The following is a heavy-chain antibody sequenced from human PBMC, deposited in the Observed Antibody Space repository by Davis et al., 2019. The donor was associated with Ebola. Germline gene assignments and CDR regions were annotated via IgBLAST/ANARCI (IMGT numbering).Heavy chain of an antibody. D-gene: IGHD3-3*01. Sequence: GESLKISCAASGFTVSSNYMSWVRQAPGKGLEWVSVIYSGGSTYYPDSVKGRFTISRDTSKNTLYLQMNSLRAEDTAVYYCARQYSRFQTQGHYYYYYGMDVWGQGTTVTVSS. CDR1: GFTVSSNY. CDR2: IYSGGST. J-gene: IGHJ6*02. V-gene: IGHV3-66*04. CDR3: ARQYSRFQTQGHYYYYYGMDV.